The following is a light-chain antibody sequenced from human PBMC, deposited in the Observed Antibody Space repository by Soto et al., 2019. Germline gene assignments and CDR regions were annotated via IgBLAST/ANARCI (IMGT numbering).Light chain of an antibody. CDR3: QKYDSASSPT. CDR2: AAS. Sequence: DIQMTQSPSSLSASVGDRVTVTCRASQGISSYLAGYQQKPGKVPKLLIFAASTLQPGVPSRFSGSGSGTDFTLTIRSLQPEDVATYYCQKYDSASSPTFGGGTKVEIK. V-gene: IGKV1-27*01. J-gene: IGKJ4*01. CDR1: QGISSY.